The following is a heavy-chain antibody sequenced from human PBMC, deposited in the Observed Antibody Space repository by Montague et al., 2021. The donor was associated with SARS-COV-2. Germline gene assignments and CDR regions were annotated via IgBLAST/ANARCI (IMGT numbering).Heavy chain of an antibody. Sequence: RLSWSASGFTFDDYAMHWVRQAPGKGLEWVSGISWNSGSIGYADSVKGRFTISRDNAKNSLYLQMNSLRAEDTALYYCAKDMASILRGVTPGFYYYYGMDVWGQGTTVTVSS. V-gene: IGHV3-9*01. CDR3: AKDMASILRGVTPGFYYYYGMDV. CDR1: GFTFDDYA. J-gene: IGHJ6*02. CDR2: ISWNSGSI. D-gene: IGHD3-10*01.